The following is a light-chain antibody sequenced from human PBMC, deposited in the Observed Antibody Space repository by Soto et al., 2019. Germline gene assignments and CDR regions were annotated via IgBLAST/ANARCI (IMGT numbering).Light chain of an antibody. J-gene: IGLJ1*01. CDR3: SSYTSSSTLF. Sequence: QSVLTQPASVSGSPGQSITISCTGTSSDVGGYNYVSWYQQHPGKAPKLMIYDVSNRPSGVSNRFSGSKSGNTASLTISWLQAEDEADYYCSSYTSSSTLFFVTGTKLTVL. CDR2: DVS. CDR1: SSDVGGYNY. V-gene: IGLV2-14*01.